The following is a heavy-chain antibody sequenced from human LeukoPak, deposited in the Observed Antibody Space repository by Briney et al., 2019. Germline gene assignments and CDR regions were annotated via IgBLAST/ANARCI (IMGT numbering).Heavy chain of an antibody. V-gene: IGHV4-4*07. CDR2: IYTSGST. CDR3: ARDNSDYGVLNWFDP. D-gene: IGHD4-17*01. Sequence: PSETLSLTCTVSGGSISSHYWSWIRQPAGKGLEWIGRIYTSGSTNYNPSLKSRVTMSVDTSKKQFSLKLSSVTAADTAVYYCARDNSDYGVLNWFDPWGQGTLVTVSS. CDR1: GGSISSHY. J-gene: IGHJ5*02.